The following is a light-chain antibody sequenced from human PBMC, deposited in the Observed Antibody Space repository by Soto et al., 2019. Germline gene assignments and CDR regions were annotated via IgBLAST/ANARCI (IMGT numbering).Light chain of an antibody. CDR3: QQLNSYPRT. CDR2: AAS. J-gene: IGKJ3*01. CDR1: QDISSY. V-gene: IGKV1-9*01. Sequence: DIQLTQSPSFLSASVGDRVTITCRASQDISSYLVWYQQKPGKAPKLLIYAASTLQSGVPSRFSGSGSGTEFTLTTSSLQPEDFATYYCQQLNSYPRTFGPGTKVDIK.